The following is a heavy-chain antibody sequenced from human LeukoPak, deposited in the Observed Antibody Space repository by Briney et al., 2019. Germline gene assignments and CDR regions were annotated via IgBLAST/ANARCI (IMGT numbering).Heavy chain of an antibody. CDR1: GGSISSYY. CDR3: ARDEDSSSLDY. D-gene: IGHD6-13*01. Sequence: SETLSLTCTVSGGSISSYYWSWIRQPAGKGLEWIGRIYTSGSTNYDPSLRSRVTMSVDTSKNQFSLKLSSVTAADTAVYYCARDEDSSSLDYWGQGTLVTVSS. V-gene: IGHV4-4*07. CDR2: IYTSGST. J-gene: IGHJ4*02.